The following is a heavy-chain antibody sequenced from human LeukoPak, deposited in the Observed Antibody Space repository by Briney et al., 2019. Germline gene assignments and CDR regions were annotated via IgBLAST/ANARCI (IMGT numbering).Heavy chain of an antibody. V-gene: IGHV1-2*02. D-gene: IGHD2-8*02. Sequence: ASVKVSCKTSGYTFSDYYVHWVRQAPGQGFGRMGWINPDSGATNYAQKFQGRVTMTRDTSISTAYMELSRLRSDDTAVYYCARDFTGGYFDYWGQGTLVTVSS. CDR3: ARDFTGGYFDY. CDR1: GYTFSDYY. J-gene: IGHJ4*02. CDR2: INPDSGAT.